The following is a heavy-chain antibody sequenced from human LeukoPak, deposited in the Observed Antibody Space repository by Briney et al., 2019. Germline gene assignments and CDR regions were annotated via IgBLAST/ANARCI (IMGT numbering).Heavy chain of an antibody. CDR2: ISSSSSYI. V-gene: IGHV3-21*01. D-gene: IGHD3-22*01. CDR1: GFTFSSYS. CDR3: ARVLWDSSGYWSYYMDV. Sequence: PGGSLRLSCAASGFTFSSYSMNWVRQAPGKGLEGVSSISSSSSYIYYADSVKGRFTISRDNANNSLYLQMNSLRAEDTAVYYCARVLWDSSGYWSYYMDVWGKGTTVTVSS. J-gene: IGHJ6*03.